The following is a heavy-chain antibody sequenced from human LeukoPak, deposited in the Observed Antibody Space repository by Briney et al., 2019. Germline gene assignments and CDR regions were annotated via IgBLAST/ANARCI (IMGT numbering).Heavy chain of an antibody. D-gene: IGHD3-10*01. J-gene: IGHJ5*02. CDR3: AKALKEVRGVFEALWFDP. Sequence: GGSLRLSCAASGFTFSSYAMHWVRQAPGKGLEWVAVISYDGSNKYYADSVKGRFTISRDNSKNTLYLQMNSLRAEDTAVYYCAKALKEVRGVFEALWFDPWGQGTLVTVSS. CDR2: ISYDGSNK. CDR1: GFTFSSYA. V-gene: IGHV3-30*04.